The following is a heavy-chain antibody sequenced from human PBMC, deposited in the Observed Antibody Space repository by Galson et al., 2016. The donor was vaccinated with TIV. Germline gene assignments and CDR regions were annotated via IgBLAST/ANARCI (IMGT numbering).Heavy chain of an antibody. CDR2: IIPIIGII. D-gene: IGHD3-22*01. CDR3: ARSYDSSGNRGRFDL. V-gene: IGHV1-69*04. CDR1: GGTFIRYA. J-gene: IGHJ4*02. Sequence: SVKVSCKASGGTFIRYAITWVRQAPGQGLEWMGRIIPIIGIINYAQNFQGRVTITADQFTSTVYMELSSLRSEDTAAYYCARSYDSSGNRGRFDLWGQGALVAVSS.